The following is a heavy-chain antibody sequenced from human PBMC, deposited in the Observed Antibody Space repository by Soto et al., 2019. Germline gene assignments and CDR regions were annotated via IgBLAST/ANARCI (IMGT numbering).Heavy chain of an antibody. Sequence: GGSLRLSCAASGFTFSSYGMHWVRQAPGKGLEWVAVISYDGSNKYYADSVKGRFTISRDNSKNTLYLQMNSLRAEDTAVYYCAKAHLAYCGGDCYSPYFDYWGQGTLVTVSS. J-gene: IGHJ4*02. CDR3: AKAHLAYCGGDCYSPYFDY. D-gene: IGHD2-21*02. V-gene: IGHV3-30*18. CDR2: ISYDGSNK. CDR1: GFTFSSYG.